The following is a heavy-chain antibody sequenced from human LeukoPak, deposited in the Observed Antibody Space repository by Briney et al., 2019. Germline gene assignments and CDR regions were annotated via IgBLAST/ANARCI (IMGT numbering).Heavy chain of an antibody. Sequence: PGGSLRLSCAASGFTFSSYAMSWVRQAPGKGLEWVSSISGGGNMYHAGSVKGRFTVSRDNSKNTLYLQMNSLRAEDTAVYYCAKDRSSRYSAYGVDVWGQGTTVTVSS. D-gene: IGHD2-15*01. V-gene: IGHV3-23*01. CDR3: AKDRSSRYSAYGVDV. J-gene: IGHJ6*02. CDR2: ISGGGNM. CDR1: GFTFSSYA.